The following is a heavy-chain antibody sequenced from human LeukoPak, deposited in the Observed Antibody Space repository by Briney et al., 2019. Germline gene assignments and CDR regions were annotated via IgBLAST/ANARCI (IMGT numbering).Heavy chain of an antibody. CDR2: ISSSSSYI. D-gene: IGHD3-9*01. CDR1: GFTFSSYS. J-gene: IGHJ3*02. V-gene: IGHV3-21*01. Sequence: GGSLRLSCAASGFTFSSYSMNWVRQAPGKGLEWVSSISSSSSYICYADSVKGRFTISRDNAKNSLYLQMNSLRAEDTAVYYCARDRDILTGLDAFDIWGQGTMVTVSS. CDR3: ARDRDILTGLDAFDI.